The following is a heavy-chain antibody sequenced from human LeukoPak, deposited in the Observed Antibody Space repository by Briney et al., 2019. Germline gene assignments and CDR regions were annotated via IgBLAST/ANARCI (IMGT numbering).Heavy chain of an antibody. Sequence: SETLSLTCTVSGGSISSYYWSWIRQPPGKGLEWIGYIYYSGSTNYNPSLKSRVTISVDTSKNQFSLKLSSVTAADTAVYYCARSRSGSYSYFDYWGQGTLVTVSS. CDR2: IYYSGST. V-gene: IGHV4-59*01. J-gene: IGHJ4*02. D-gene: IGHD1-26*01. CDR3: ARSRSGSYSYFDY. CDR1: GGSISSYY.